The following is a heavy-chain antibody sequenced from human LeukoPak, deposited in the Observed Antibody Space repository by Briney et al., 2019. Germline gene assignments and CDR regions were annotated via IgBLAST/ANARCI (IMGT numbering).Heavy chain of an antibody. D-gene: IGHD2-2*01. V-gene: IGHV3-23*01. CDR2: ISSGDDIT. Sequence: GGSLRLSCAASGFSFSNYAMTWVRQAPGKGLEWVSTISSGDDITYYADSVKGRFTISRDNSKSTLYLQMNSLRAEDTAVYYCARDLRRDCSTTTCYAFDYWGQGTLVTVSS. CDR3: ARDLRRDCSTTTCYAFDY. CDR1: GFSFSNYA. J-gene: IGHJ4*02.